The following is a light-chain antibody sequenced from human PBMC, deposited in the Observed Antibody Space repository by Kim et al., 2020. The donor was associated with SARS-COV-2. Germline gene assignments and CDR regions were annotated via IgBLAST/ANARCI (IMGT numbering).Light chain of an antibody. CDR1: QSVSSN. J-gene: IGKJ1*01. CDR2: GAS. CDR3: QQYNKWPRT. V-gene: IGKV3-15*01. Sequence: EIVMTQSPATLSVSPGERATLSCTASQSVSSNLAWYQQKPGQAHRLLISGASTRATGIPARFSGGGSGTDFTLTISSLQSEDFAVYYCQQYNKWPRTFGQGTKVDIK.